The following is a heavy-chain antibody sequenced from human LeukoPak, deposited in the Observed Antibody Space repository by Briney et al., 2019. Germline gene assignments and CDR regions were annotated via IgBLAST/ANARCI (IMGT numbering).Heavy chain of an antibody. CDR2: ISSSSSSYI. CDR1: GFTFSSYS. V-gene: IGHV3-21*01. D-gene: IGHD5-18*01. J-gene: IGHJ4*02. CDR3: ARDKRGYRDGTRGPLDY. Sequence: PGGSLRLSCAASGFTFSSYSMNWVRQAPGKGLEWVSSISSSSSSYIYYADSVKGRFTISRDNAKNSLYLQMNSLRAEDTAVYYCARDKRGYRDGTRGPLDYWGRGTQVTVSS.